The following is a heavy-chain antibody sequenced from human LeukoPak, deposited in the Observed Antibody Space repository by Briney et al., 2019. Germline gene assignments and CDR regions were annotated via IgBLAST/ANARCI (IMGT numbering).Heavy chain of an antibody. D-gene: IGHD3-3*01. CDR3: AKHDFWSALDPIDY. V-gene: IGHV3-30*02. CDR1: GFTFSGYG. J-gene: IGHJ4*02. Sequence: GGSLRLSCAASGFTFSGYGMHWVRQAPGKGLEWVTFIHYDGSDKYYADSVKGRFTISRDNSKNTLYLQMNSLRAEDTAVYYCAKHDFWSALDPIDYWGQATLVTVSS. CDR2: IHYDGSDK.